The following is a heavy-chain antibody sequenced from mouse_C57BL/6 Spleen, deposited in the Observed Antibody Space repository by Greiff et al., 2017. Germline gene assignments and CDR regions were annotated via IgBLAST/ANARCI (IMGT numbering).Heavy chain of an antibody. CDR2: IDPETGGT. CDR1: GYTFTDYE. V-gene: IGHV1-15*01. J-gene: IGHJ4*01. CDR3: TRKGQGYAMDY. D-gene: IGHD6-1*01. Sequence: QVQLQQSGAELVRPGASVTLSCKASGYTFTDYEMHWVKQTPVHGLEWIGAIDPETGGTAYNQKFKGKAILTADKSSSTAYMELRSLTSEDSAVYYCTRKGQGYAMDYWGQGTSVTVSS.